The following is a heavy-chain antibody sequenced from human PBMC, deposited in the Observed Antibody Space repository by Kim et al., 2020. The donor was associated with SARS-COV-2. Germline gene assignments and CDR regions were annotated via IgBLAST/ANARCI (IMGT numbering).Heavy chain of an antibody. CDR1: GYTFTGYY. CDR2: INPNSGGT. Sequence: ASVKVSCKTSGYTFTGYYMHWVRQAPGQGLEWMGWINPNSGGTNYAQNFQGRVTMTRDTSLSTAYMELSRLRSDDTAVYYCARGDYYDSSGYYSIDYWGQGTLVTVSS. CDR3: ARGDYYDSSGYYSIDY. V-gene: IGHV1-2*02. J-gene: IGHJ4*02. D-gene: IGHD3-22*01.